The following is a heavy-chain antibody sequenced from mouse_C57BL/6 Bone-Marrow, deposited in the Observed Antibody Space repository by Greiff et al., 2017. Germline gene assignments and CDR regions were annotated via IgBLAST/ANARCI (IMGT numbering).Heavy chain of an antibody. Sequence: QVQLQQPGAELVKPGASVKMSCKASGYTFTSYWITWVKQRPGQGLEWIGDIYPGSGSTNYNEKFKSKATLTVDTSSSTAYMQLSSLTSADSAVYYCARRWVVDWYFDVWGTGTTVTVSS. J-gene: IGHJ1*03. CDR1: GYTFTSYW. CDR2: IYPGSGST. D-gene: IGHD1-1*01. V-gene: IGHV1-55*01. CDR3: ARRWVVDWYFDV.